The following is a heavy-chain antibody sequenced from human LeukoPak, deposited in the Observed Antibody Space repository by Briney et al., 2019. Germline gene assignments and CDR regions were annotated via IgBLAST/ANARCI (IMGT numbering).Heavy chain of an antibody. CDR3: ARGGYYGSGSSEAFDI. V-gene: IGHV4-39*07. CDR2: IYYSGST. D-gene: IGHD3-10*01. J-gene: IGHJ3*02. CDR1: GGSISSSTYY. Sequence: PSETLSLTCTVSGGSISSSTYYWGWIRQPPGKGLEWIGSIYYSGSTNYNPSLKSRVTMSVDTSKNQFSLKLSSVTAADTAVYYCARGGYYGSGSSEAFDIWGQGTMVTVSS.